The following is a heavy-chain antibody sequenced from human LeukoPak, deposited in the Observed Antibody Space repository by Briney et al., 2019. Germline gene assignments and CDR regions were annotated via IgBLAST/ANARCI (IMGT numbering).Heavy chain of an antibody. CDR3: ARDPGKAVALTEISNWFDP. CDR2: IIPTFGTA. CDR1: GGTFSSYA. J-gene: IGHJ5*02. Sequence: SVKVSCKASGGTFSSYAISWVRQAPGQGLEWMGGIIPTFGTANYEQKFQGRVTITADKSTSTAYMELSSLRPEDTAVYYCARDPGKAVALTEISNWFDPWGQGTLVTVSS. D-gene: IGHD6-19*01. V-gene: IGHV1-69*06.